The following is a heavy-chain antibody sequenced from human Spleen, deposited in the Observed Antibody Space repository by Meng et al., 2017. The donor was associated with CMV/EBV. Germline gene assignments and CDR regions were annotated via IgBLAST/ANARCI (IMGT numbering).Heavy chain of an antibody. CDR1: GFSFSSYV. CDR3: AREPPPYYDILTGYYPYYYGMDV. J-gene: IGHJ6*02. D-gene: IGHD3-9*01. CDR2: IWHDGSNK. V-gene: IGHV3-30*19. Sequence: GESLKISCAASGFSFSSYVMHWVRQAPGKGLEWVAVIWHDGSNKYYADSVKGRFTISRDNSKNTLYLQMNSLRAEDTAVYYCAREPPPYYDILTGYYPYYYGMDVWGQGTTVTVSS.